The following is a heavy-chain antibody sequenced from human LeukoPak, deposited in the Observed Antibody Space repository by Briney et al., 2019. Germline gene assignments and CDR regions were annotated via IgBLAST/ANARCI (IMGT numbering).Heavy chain of an antibody. CDR1: GGSISSYY. J-gene: IGHJ4*02. D-gene: IGHD6-19*01. Sequence: SETLSLTCTVSGGSISSYYWSWIRQPPGKNLEWIGYVYYTGSTNYNPSLKSRVTISLDTSKNQLSLKLSSVTAADTAMYYCARDSLGWYYFDYWGQGTLVTVSS. CDR3: ARDSLGWYYFDY. CDR2: VYYTGST. V-gene: IGHV4-59*01.